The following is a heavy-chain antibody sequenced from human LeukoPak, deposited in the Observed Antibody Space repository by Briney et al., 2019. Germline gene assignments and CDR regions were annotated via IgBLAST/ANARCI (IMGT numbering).Heavy chain of an antibody. CDR2: INSDGSST. CDR1: GFTVSSNY. J-gene: IGHJ4*02. CDR3: VGSGTHDY. V-gene: IGHV3-74*01. Sequence: PGGSLRLSCAASGFTVSSNYMSWVRQAPGKGLVWVSRINSDGSSTSYADSVKGRFTISRDNAKNTLYLQMNSLRAEDTAVYYCVGSGTHDYWGQGTLVTVSS. D-gene: IGHD3-10*01.